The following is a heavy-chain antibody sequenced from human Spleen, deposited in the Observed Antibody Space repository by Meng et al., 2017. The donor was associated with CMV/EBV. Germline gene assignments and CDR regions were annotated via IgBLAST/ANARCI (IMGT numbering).Heavy chain of an antibody. D-gene: IGHD3-16*01. CDR1: GGSISSGDSY. V-gene: IGHV4-30-4*08. Sequence: SETLSLTCTVSGGSISSGDSYWNWIRQPPGKGLEWIGYIYYSGSTYYSPSLKSRVTISVDTSRTQFSLKLSSVTAADTAVYYCARDGGYWGQGTLVTVSS. CDR3: ARDGGY. J-gene: IGHJ4*02. CDR2: IYYSGST.